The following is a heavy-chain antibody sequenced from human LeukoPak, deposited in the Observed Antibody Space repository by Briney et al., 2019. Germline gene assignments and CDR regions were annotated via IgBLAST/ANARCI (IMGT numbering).Heavy chain of an antibody. J-gene: IGHJ4*02. CDR3: ARDSGSDSGRGYSYGDFDY. CDR2: ISAYNGNT. Sequence: ASVKVSCKASGYTFTSYGISWVRQAPGQGLEWMGWISAYNGNTNYAQKLQGRVTMTTDTSSSTAYMELRSLRSDDTAVYYCARDSGSDSGRGYSYGDFDYWGQGTLVTVSS. V-gene: IGHV1-18*01. CDR1: GYTFTSYG. D-gene: IGHD5-18*01.